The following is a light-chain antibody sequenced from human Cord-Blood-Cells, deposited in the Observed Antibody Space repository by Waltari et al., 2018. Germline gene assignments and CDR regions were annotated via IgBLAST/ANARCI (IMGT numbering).Light chain of an antibody. CDR1: SSHVGGYNS. CDR2: DVS. CDR3: CSYAGSYTV. V-gene: IGLV2-11*01. Sequence: QSALTQPRSVSGSPGQSVTTSCTGTSSHVGGYNSFSWYQQHPGKAPNLMIYDVSKRPSGVPDRFSGSKSGNTASLTISGLQAEDEADYYCCSYAGSYTVFGGGTKLTVL. J-gene: IGLJ2*01.